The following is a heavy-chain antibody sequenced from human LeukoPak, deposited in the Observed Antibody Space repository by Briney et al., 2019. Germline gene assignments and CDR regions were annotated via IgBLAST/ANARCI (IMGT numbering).Heavy chain of an antibody. D-gene: IGHD6-19*01. CDR3: ARRSGWYVGWFDP. V-gene: IGHV5-51*01. CDR1: GYIFTSYW. Sequence: GESLNISCTGSGYIFTSYWIGWVRQMPGKGLEWMGIIYPGDSDTRYSPSFQGQVTISADKSISTAYLQWSSLKASDTAMYYCARRSGWYVGWFDPWGQGTLVTVSS. CDR2: IYPGDSDT. J-gene: IGHJ5*02.